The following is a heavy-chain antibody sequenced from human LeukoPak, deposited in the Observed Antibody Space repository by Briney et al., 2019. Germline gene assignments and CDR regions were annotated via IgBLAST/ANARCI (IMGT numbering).Heavy chain of an antibody. CDR3: ARRDSSSDVDY. CDR1: GFTFSSYN. J-gene: IGHJ4*02. D-gene: IGHD6-6*01. V-gene: IGHV3-21*01. CDR2: ITSSSSYI. Sequence: GGSLRLSCAASGFTFSSYNMNWVRQAPGKGLEWVSSITSSSSYIYYADSVKGRFTISRDNAKNSLYLQMNSLRAEDTAVYYCARRDSSSDVDYWGQGTLVTVSS.